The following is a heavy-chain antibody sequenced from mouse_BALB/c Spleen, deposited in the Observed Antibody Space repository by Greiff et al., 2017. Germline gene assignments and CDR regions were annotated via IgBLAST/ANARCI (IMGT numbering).Heavy chain of an antibody. Sequence: QVQLQQSGPELVKPGASVKMSCKASGYTFTDYWMHWVKQRPGQGLEWIGAIDTSDSYTSYNQKFKGKATLTVDESSSTAYMQLSSLTSEDSAVYYCARFGGYDPYYFDYWGQGTTLTVSS. J-gene: IGHJ2*01. CDR2: IDTSDSYT. CDR1: GYTFTDYW. D-gene: IGHD2-2*01. V-gene: IGHV1-69*02. CDR3: ARFGGYDPYYFDY.